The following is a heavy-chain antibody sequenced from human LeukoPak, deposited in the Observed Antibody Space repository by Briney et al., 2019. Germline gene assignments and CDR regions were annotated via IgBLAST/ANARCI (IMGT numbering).Heavy chain of an antibody. V-gene: IGHV3-21*01. Sequence: GGSLRLSCAASGFTFSSYSMNWVRQAPGKGLEWVSSISSSSSYIYYADSVKGRFTISRDIAKNSLYLQMNSLRAEDTAIYYCASGSLWSPNWFDPWGQGTLVTVSS. D-gene: IGHD3-10*01. CDR1: GFTFSSYS. CDR2: ISSSSSYI. J-gene: IGHJ5*02. CDR3: ASGSLWSPNWFDP.